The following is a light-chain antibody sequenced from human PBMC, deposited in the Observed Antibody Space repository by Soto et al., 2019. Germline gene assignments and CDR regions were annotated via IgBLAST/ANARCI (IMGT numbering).Light chain of an antibody. CDR1: TSNIGNNA. V-gene: IGLV1-36*01. Sequence: QSVLTQPPSVSGAPGQRVTISCSGSTSNIGNNAVNWYQQLPGKAPRALIYYDDLLPTGVSKRFSGSKSGTSVSLAISGLQSDDKADYYCASWDDTLSGVVFGGGTKLTVL. J-gene: IGLJ3*02. CDR2: YDD. CDR3: ASWDDTLSGVV.